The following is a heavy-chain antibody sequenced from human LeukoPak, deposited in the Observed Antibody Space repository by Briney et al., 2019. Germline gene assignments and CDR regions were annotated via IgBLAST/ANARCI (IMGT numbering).Heavy chain of an antibody. Sequence: GGSRRLSCAASGFTFSTYSMNWVRQAPGKGLEWVSSISSSSSYIYYADSVKGRFTISRDNAKNSLYLQMDSLRAEDTAVYFCARDTGTEFDYWGQGTLVTVSS. V-gene: IGHV3-21*01. J-gene: IGHJ4*02. D-gene: IGHD2-8*02. CDR3: ARDTGTEFDY. CDR1: GFTFSTYS. CDR2: ISSSSSYI.